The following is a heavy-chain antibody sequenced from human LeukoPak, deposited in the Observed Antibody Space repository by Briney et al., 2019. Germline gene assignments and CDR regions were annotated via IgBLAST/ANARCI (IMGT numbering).Heavy chain of an antibody. V-gene: IGHV1-24*01. CDR2: FDPEDGET. Sequence: ASVKVSCKVSGYSLTELSMHWVRKAPAKGLEWMGGFDPEDGETIYAQKFQGRVTMTEDTSTDTAYMELSSLRSEDTAVYYCATLNYDILTGYLYYFDYWGQGTLVTVSS. CDR3: ATLNYDILTGYLYYFDY. CDR1: GYSLTELS. D-gene: IGHD3-9*01. J-gene: IGHJ4*02.